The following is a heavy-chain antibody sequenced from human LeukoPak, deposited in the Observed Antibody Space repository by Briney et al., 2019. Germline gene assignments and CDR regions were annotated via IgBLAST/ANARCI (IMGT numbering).Heavy chain of an antibody. CDR3: ARDTYDFWSGYSGYYFDY. V-gene: IGHV3-30-3*01. CDR1: GFIFSSYA. CDR2: ISYDGSNK. D-gene: IGHD3-3*01. Sequence: PGGSLRLSCAASGFIFSSYAMHWVRQAPGKGLEWVAVISYDGSNKYYADSVKGRFTISRDNSKNTLYLQMNSLRAEDTAVYYCARDTYDFWSGYSGYYFDYWGQGTLVTVSS. J-gene: IGHJ4*02.